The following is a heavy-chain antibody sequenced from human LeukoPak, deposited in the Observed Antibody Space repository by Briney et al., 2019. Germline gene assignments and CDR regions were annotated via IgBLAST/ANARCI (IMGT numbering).Heavy chain of an antibody. CDR1: GYTFTDFG. CDR3: TRDLGVDTTMIFFDY. D-gene: IGHD5-18*01. CDR2: ISAYNGNK. V-gene: IGHV1-18*01. Sequence: ASVKVSCKAPGYTFTDFGISWVRQAPGQGLEWMGWISAYNGNKNYVQKFQGRVTMTTDISTSTAYMELTSLRSDDTAMYYCTRDLGVDTTMIFFDYWGQGTLVTVSS. J-gene: IGHJ4*02.